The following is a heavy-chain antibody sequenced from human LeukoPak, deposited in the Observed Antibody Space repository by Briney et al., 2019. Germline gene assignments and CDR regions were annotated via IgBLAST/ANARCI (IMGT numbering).Heavy chain of an antibody. D-gene: IGHD6-13*01. CDR3: ARRTAAGTKNFDY. Sequence: SETLSLTCTVSGGSISSYYWSWIRQPPGKGLEWIGYIYYSGSTNYNPSLKSRVTISVDTSKNQFSLKLSSVTAADTAVYYCARRTAAGTKNFDYWGQGTLVTVSS. CDR2: IYYSGST. CDR1: GGSISSYY. J-gene: IGHJ4*02. V-gene: IGHV4-59*12.